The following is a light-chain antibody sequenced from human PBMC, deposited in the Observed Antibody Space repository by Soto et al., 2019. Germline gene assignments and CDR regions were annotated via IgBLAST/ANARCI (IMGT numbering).Light chain of an antibody. CDR3: QQRNSWPPTFT. V-gene: IGKV3D-20*02. Sequence: EIVVTQSPATLSVSPGETASLSFSASQSVSSSYLAWYQQKPGQAPRLLIYGASSRATGIPARFSGSGSGTDFTLTISSLEPEDFAVYYCQQRNSWPPTFTFGQGTRLEIK. J-gene: IGKJ5*01. CDR2: GAS. CDR1: QSVSSSY.